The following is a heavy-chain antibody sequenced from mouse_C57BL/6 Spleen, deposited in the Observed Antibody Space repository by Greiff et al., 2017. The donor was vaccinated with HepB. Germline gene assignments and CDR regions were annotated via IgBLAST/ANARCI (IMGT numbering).Heavy chain of an antibody. J-gene: IGHJ4*01. CDR1: GFTFSSYA. D-gene: IGHD4-1*01. V-gene: IGHV5-4*01. CDR3: ARDGSLGKDYYAMDY. CDR2: ISDGGSYT. Sequence: EVQLVESGGGLVKPGGSLKLSCAASGFTFSSYAMSWVRQTPEKRLEWVATISDGGSYTYYPDNVKGRFTISRDNAKNNLYLQMSHLKSEDTAMYYCARDGSLGKDYYAMDYWGQGTSVTVSS.